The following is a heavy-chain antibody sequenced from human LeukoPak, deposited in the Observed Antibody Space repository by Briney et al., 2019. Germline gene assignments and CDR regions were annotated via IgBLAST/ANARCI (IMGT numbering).Heavy chain of an antibody. V-gene: IGHV4-34*01. Sequence: SETLSLTCAVYGGSFSGYYWSWIRQPPGKGLDWIGEINHSGSTNYNPSLKSRVTISVDTSKNQFSLKLSSVTAADTAVYYCARCYSGSYAIVDAFDIWGQGTMVTVSS. CDR3: ARCYSGSYAIVDAFDI. CDR1: GGSFSGYY. CDR2: INHSGST. D-gene: IGHD1-26*01. J-gene: IGHJ3*02.